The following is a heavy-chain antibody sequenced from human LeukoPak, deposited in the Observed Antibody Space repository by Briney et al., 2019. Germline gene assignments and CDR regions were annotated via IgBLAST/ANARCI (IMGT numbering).Heavy chain of an antibody. CDR3: ASTENYYDSSGYYYSGAFDI. Sequence: SVKVSCKASGGTFSSYAISWVRQAPGQGLEWMGGTIPIFGTANYAQKFQGRVTITADKSTSTAYMELSSLRSEDTAVYYCASTENYYDSSGYYYSGAFDIWGQGTMVTVSS. D-gene: IGHD3-22*01. CDR1: GGTFSSYA. J-gene: IGHJ3*02. CDR2: TIPIFGTA. V-gene: IGHV1-69*06.